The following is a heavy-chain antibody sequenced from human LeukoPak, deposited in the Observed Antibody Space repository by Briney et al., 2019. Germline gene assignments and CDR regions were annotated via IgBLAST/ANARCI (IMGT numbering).Heavy chain of an antibody. D-gene: IGHD1-26*01. CDR1: GFTFTSSA. Sequence: SVKVSRKASGFTFTSSAVQWVRQARGQRLEWIGWIVVGSGNTNYAQKFQERVTITRDMSTGTAYMELSSLRSEDTAVYYCAADEGYSGSYYPPPADYWGQGTLVTVSS. V-gene: IGHV1-58*01. CDR2: IVVGSGNT. CDR3: AADEGYSGSYYPPPADY. J-gene: IGHJ4*02.